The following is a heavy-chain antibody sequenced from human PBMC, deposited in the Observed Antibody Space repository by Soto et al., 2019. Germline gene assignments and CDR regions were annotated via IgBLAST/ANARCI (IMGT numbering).Heavy chain of an antibody. Sequence: QVQLVQSGAEVKKPGSSVKVSCKASGGTFSSDSFSWVRQAPGQGLEWMGGIIPMFDTPIYAQKFQDRVTITADESTITSYMQLSNLRSCDTAGYYCERSGGLERDFNYWGQGSLVTVSS. CDR3: ERSGGLERDFNY. CDR1: GGTFSSDS. CDR2: IIPMFDTP. V-gene: IGHV1-69*12. J-gene: IGHJ4*02. D-gene: IGHD2-15*01.